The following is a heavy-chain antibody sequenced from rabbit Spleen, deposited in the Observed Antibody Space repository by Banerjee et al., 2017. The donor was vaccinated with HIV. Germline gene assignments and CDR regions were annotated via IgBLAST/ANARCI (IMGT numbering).Heavy chain of an antibody. J-gene: IGHJ4*01. CDR3: ARETSSGWGVVSYYFNL. CDR1: GFSFSSRYY. D-gene: IGHD4-1*01. Sequence: QEQLKESGGDLVKPGASLTLTCTASGFSFSSRYYMNWVRQAPGKGLEWIACIDAGSSGDTYYASWAKGRFTISKTSSTTVTLQMTSLTAADTATYFCARETSSGWGVVSYYFNLWGPGTLVTVS. CDR2: IDAGSSGDT. V-gene: IGHV1S45*01.